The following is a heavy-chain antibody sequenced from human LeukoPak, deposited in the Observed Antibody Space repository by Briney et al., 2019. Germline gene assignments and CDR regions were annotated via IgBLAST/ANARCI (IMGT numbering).Heavy chain of an antibody. V-gene: IGHV1-69*05. CDR2: IIPIFGTA. Sequence: SVKVSCKASGGTFSSYAISWVRQAPGQGLELMGGIIPIFGTANYAQKFQGRVTITTDESTSTAYMELSSLRSEDTAVYYCARDSSLKQHSLFDIWGQGTMVTVSS. J-gene: IGHJ3*02. CDR3: ARDSSLKQHSLFDI. D-gene: IGHD6-6*01. CDR1: GGTFSSYA.